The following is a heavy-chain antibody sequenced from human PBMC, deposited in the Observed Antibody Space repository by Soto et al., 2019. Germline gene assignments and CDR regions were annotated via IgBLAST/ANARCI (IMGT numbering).Heavy chain of an antibody. D-gene: IGHD5-12*01. CDR1: GYTFTSYD. CDR3: ARGGGIVATMGYYYYYMDV. CDR2: MNPNSGNT. Sequence: GASVKVSCKASGYTFTSYDINWVRQATGQGLEWMGWMNPNSGNTGYAQKFQGRVTMTRNTSISTAYMELSSLRSEDTAVYYCARGGGIVATMGYYYYYMDVWGKGTTVTVSS. V-gene: IGHV1-8*01. J-gene: IGHJ6*03.